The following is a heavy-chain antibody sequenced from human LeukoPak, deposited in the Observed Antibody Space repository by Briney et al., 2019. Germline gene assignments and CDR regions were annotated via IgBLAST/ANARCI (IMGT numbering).Heavy chain of an antibody. CDR1: GFTFSSYW. CDR3: VRDSIQWYYFDY. CDR2: IKQDGSEK. J-gene: IGHJ4*02. Sequence: PGGSLRLSCAASGFTFSSYWMSWVRQAPGKGLEWVANIKQDGSEKYYVDSVKGRFTISRDNAKDSLYLQMNSLRAEDTAVYYCVRDSIQWYYFDYWGQGTLVTVSS. D-gene: IGHD2-15*01. V-gene: IGHV3-7*01.